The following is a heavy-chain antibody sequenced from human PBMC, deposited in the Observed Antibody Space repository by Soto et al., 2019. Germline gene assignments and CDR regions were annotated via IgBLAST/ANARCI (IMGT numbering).Heavy chain of an antibody. V-gene: IGHV1-69*04. D-gene: IGHD2-2*01. CDR3: ARELGYCSSTSCYAGYPEAFDI. Sequence: ASVKVSCKASGGTFSSYTISWVRQAPGQGLEWMGRIIPILGIAKYAQKFQGRVTITADKSTSTAYMELSSLRSEDTAVYSCARELGYCSSTSCYAGYPEAFDIWGQGPWSPAPQ. J-gene: IGHJ3*02. CDR1: GGTFSSYT. CDR2: IIPILGIA.